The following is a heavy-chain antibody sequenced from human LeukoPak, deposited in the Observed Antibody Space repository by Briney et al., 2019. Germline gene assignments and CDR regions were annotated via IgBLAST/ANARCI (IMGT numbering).Heavy chain of an antibody. CDR1: GGSISDYY. CDR2: IYSSGST. CDR3: ARDSNGDRAFDM. V-gene: IGHV4-4*07. J-gene: IGHJ3*02. D-gene: IGHD4-17*01. Sequence: SETLSLTCSVSGGSISDYYWSWIRQPAGRGLEWVGRIYSSGSTNYNPSLKSRVTMSVDTSKNQFSLNLTSMTAADTAMYYCARDSNGDRAFDMWGQGTMVTVSP.